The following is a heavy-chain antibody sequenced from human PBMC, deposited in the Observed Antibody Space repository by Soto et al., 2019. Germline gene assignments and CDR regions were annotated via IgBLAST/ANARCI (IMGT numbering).Heavy chain of an antibody. J-gene: IGHJ3*02. D-gene: IGHD4-17*01. Sequence: SETLSLTCTVSGGSVSSGNYYWSWIRQPPGKGLEWIGYINYSGSTNYNPSLKSRVTISVDTSKNQFSLKLSSVTAADTAVYYCARRYGSAFDIWGQGTMVTVSS. CDR2: INYSGST. CDR1: GGSVSSGNYY. CDR3: ARRYGSAFDI. V-gene: IGHV4-61*01.